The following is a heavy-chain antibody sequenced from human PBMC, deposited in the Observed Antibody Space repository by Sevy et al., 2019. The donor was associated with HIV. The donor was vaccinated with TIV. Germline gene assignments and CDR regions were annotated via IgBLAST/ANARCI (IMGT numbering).Heavy chain of an antibody. CDR2: IWYDGSNK. Sequence: GGSLRLSCAASGFTFSSYGMHWVRQAPGKGLEWVAVIWYDGSNKYYADSVKGRFTISRDNSKNTLYLQMNSLRAEDXXXXXXXXXXXXXXXXXYYGMDVWGQGTTVTVSS. CDR1: GFTFSSYG. V-gene: IGHV3-33*01. J-gene: IGHJ6*02. CDR3: XXXXXXXXXXXYYGMDV.